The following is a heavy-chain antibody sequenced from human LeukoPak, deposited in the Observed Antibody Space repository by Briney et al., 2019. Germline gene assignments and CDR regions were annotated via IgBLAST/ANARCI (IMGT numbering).Heavy chain of an antibody. V-gene: IGHV3-30*18. D-gene: IGHD3-10*01. CDR2: ISYDGSNK. Sequence: PGGSLRLSCAASGFTFSSYGMHGVRHAPGKGLEWVAVISYDGSNKYYADAVKGGFTISTNNSKNTMYLQMNSLRAEDTAVYYCAKDLWFGKLFGGHFDYWGQGTLVTVSS. CDR1: GFTFSSYG. J-gene: IGHJ4*02. CDR3: AKDLWFGKLFGGHFDY.